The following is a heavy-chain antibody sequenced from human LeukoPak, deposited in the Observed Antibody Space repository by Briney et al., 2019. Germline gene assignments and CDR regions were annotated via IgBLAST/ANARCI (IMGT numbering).Heavy chain of an antibody. V-gene: IGHV4-59*12. CDR2: IYYSGST. J-gene: IGHJ4*02. CDR3: ARDSGNDYGGNASGY. Sequence: PSETLSLTCTVSGGSISSYYWSWIRQPPGKGLEWIGYIYYSGSTNYNPSLKSRVTISVDTSKNQFSLKLSSVTAADTAVYYCARDSGNDYGGNASGYWGQGTLVTVSS. CDR1: GGSISSYY. D-gene: IGHD4-23*01.